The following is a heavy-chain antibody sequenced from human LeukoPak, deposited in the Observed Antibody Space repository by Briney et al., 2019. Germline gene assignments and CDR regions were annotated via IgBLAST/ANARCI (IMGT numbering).Heavy chain of an antibody. V-gene: IGHV1-2*02. D-gene: IGHD5-12*01. J-gene: IGHJ6*02. CDR1: GYTFTSYD. CDR3: ASYSGYDYYYGMDV. Sequence: ASVKVSCKASGYTFTSYDINWVRQATGQGLEWMGWINPNSGGTNYAQKFQGRVTMTRDTSISTAYMELSRLRSDDTAVYYCASYSGYDYYYGMDVWGQGTTVTVSS. CDR2: INPNSGGT.